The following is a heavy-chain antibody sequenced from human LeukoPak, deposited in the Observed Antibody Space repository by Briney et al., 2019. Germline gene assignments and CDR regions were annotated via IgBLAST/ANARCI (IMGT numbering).Heavy chain of an antibody. CDR3: ASARGSTYGSLVD. J-gene: IGHJ4*02. V-gene: IGHV3-53*01. CDR1: GFTVSTNY. Sequence: GRSLRPSSAASGFTVSTNYISWDRHAPGKGREWHSVTLSGGSTFYADCLKSRFTFSRDNSKDTLSLQRNTLRAEATPSYIFASARGSTYGSLVDWGQGALVTVSS. CDR2: TLSGGST. D-gene: IGHD5-18*01.